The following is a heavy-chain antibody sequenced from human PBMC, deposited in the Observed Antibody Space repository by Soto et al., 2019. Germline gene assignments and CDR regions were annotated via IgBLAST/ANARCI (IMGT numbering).Heavy chain of an antibody. D-gene: IGHD1-1*01. CDR2: INHSGST. J-gene: IGHJ5*02. V-gene: IGHV4-34*01. Sequence: SETLSLTCAVYGGSFSGYYWSWIRQPPGKGLEWIGEINHSGSTNYNPSLKSRVTISVDTSKNQFSLKLSSVTAADTAVYYCARDIRKSGRDKTGTHPVNWFDPWGQGTLVTVSS. CDR1: GGSFSGYY. CDR3: ARDIRKSGRDKTGTHPVNWFDP.